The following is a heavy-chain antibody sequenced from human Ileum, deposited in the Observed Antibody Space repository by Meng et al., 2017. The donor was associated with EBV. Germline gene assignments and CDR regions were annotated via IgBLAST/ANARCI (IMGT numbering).Heavy chain of an antibody. J-gene: IGHJ4*02. Sequence: QLLLQESGPGLVRPSWTLSLTCSVSGGSISSSNYCWGWIRQPPGKGLEWIQSICYTDYTYYNPSLKSRVTISADKSKNQFSLRLNSLTAADTAVYYCAKDLWQNHNAPGPFEHWGQGTLVTVSS. D-gene: IGHD1-1*01. V-gene: IGHV4-39*01. CDR3: AKDLWQNHNAPGPFEH. CDR2: ICYTDYT. CDR1: GGSISSSNYC.